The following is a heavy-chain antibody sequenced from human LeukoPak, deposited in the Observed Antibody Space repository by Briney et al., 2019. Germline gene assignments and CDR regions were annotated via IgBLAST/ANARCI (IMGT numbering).Heavy chain of an antibody. D-gene: IGHD1-7*01. CDR3: ARLITGTTEALVGWFDP. CDR1: GYTFISYG. V-gene: IGHV1-18*01. Sequence: ASVKVSCKASGYTFISYGISWVRQAPGQGLEWMGWISAYNGNTNYAQKLQGRVTMTTDTSTSTAYMELRSLRSDDTAVYYCARLITGTTEALVGWFDPWGQGTLVTVSS. CDR2: ISAYNGNT. J-gene: IGHJ5*02.